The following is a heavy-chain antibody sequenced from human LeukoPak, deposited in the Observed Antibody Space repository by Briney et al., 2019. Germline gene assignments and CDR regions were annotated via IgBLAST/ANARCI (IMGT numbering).Heavy chain of an antibody. V-gene: IGHV4-59*01. Sequence: SETLSLTCTVSGGSISSDYWTWIRQPPGKGLEWIGYIYYGGNTNYNPSLKSRVTISLDTSKNQFSLKLRSVTAADTAMYYCARGADAANSGLFDYWGQGTLVTVSS. CDR1: GGSISSDY. CDR3: ARGADAANSGLFDY. J-gene: IGHJ4*02. CDR2: IYYGGNT. D-gene: IGHD4-23*01.